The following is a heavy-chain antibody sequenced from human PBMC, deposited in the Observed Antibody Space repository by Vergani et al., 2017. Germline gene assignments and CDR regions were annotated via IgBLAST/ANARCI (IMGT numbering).Heavy chain of an antibody. CDR2: IREQTYNYAT. CDR1: GFTFSGSA. Sequence: VQLVESGGGLVQPGGSLTLSCAASGFTFSGSAMHWVRQTSGKGLEWIGRIREQTYNYATAYAVSVKGRFIISRDDSKKTAYLQMNRLTITDTAVYYCTTDLPRSVAYSHDYWGQGTLFTVSS. CDR3: TTDLPRSVAYSHDY. J-gene: IGHJ4*02. V-gene: IGHV3-73*02. D-gene: IGHD2-15*01.